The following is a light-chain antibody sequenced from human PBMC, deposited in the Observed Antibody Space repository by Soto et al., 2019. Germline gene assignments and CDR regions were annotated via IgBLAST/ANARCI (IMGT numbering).Light chain of an antibody. V-gene: IGLV2-14*01. CDR3: SSYTSVTTFVV. CDR2: EVT. CDR1: SSDIGRYNF. J-gene: IGLJ1*01. Sequence: QSALTQPGSVSGSPGQSITISCTGTSSDIGRYNFVSWYQQHPGKAPKLLVYEVTNRPSGVSNRFSGSKSGNTASLTIFGLQTEDEADYYCSSYTSVTTFVVFGTGTKLTVL.